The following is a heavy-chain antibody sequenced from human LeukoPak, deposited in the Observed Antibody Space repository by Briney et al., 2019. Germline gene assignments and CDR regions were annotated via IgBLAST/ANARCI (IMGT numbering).Heavy chain of an antibody. CDR1: GFTFSSYW. V-gene: IGHV3-21*04. J-gene: IGHJ5*02. D-gene: IGHD1-26*01. CDR3: ARGGHGAADQ. CDR2: ISPSTTHT. Sequence: PGGSLRLSCAASGFTFSSYWMTWVRQAPGKGLEWLSYISPSTTHTSYADSVKGRFTISRDNAKNLLYLQMNSLRAEDTAVYYCARGGHGAADQWGQGTLVTVSS.